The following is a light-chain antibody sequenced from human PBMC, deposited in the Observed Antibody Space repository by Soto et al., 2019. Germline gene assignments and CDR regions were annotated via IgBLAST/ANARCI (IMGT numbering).Light chain of an antibody. Sequence: ELVLTQSPGTLSLSPGERATLSCRASQRMSSNYLAWYKQKTGQAPRLLIYATSSRATASPVRFSGSGSGTDCTLTINRLEPEDSAVYFCQQYGTAPPRYTFGQGTKLEIK. CDR3: QQYGTAPPRYT. J-gene: IGKJ2*01. V-gene: IGKV3-20*01. CDR1: QRMSSNY. CDR2: ATS.